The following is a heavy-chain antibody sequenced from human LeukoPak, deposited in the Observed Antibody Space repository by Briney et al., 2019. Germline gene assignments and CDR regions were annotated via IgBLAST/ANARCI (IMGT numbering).Heavy chain of an antibody. J-gene: IGHJ5*02. V-gene: IGHV1-69*05. CDR3: ARGGISMVRGVIANGGNWFDP. CDR2: IIPIFGTA. CDR1: GGTFSSYA. Sequence: SVKASCKASGGTFSSYAISWVRQAPGQGLEWMGRIIPIFGTANYAQKFQGRVTITTDESTSTAYMKLSKLSSEDTAVYYCARGGISMVRGVIANGGNWFDPWGQGTLVTVSS. D-gene: IGHD3-10*01.